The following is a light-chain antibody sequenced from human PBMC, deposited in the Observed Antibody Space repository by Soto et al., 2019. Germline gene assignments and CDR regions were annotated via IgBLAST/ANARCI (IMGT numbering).Light chain of an antibody. Sequence: EIVLTQSPATLSLSPGERATLSCRASQSVSRYLAWYQQKSGQAPRRLIYEASNRATGIPARFSGSGSGTDFTINISSLEHEDFAVYCCQKRTTWPPELTFGGGTKVEIK. CDR2: EAS. J-gene: IGKJ4*01. CDR1: QSVSRY. CDR3: QKRTTWPPELT. V-gene: IGKV3-11*01.